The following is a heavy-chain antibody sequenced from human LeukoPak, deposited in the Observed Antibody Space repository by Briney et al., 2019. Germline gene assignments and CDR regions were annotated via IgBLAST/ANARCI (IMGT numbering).Heavy chain of an antibody. V-gene: IGHV1-2*02. CDR2: INPNSGGT. D-gene: IGHD6-25*01. CDR1: GYTFTGYY. CDR3: ARVAAGRYYYYMDV. J-gene: IGHJ6*03. Sequence: ASVKVSCKASGYTFTGYYMHWVRQAPGQGLEWMGWINPNSGGTNYAQKFRGRVTMTRDTSISTAYMELSRLRSDDTAVYYCARVAAGRYYYYMDVWGKGTTVTVSS.